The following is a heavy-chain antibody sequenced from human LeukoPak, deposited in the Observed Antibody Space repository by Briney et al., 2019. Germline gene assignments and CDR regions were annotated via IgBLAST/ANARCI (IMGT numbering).Heavy chain of an antibody. V-gene: IGHV3-73*01. J-gene: IGHJ6*02. CDR2: IRSKANSYAT. Sequence: GGSLRLSCAASGFTFSGSAMHWVRQASGKGLEWVGRIRSKANSYATAYAASVKGRFTISRDDSKNPAYLQMNSLKTEDTAVYYCTSFSRSRDYYYYYGMDVWGQGTTVTDSS. CDR3: TSFSRSRDYYYYYGMDV. D-gene: IGHD3-3*01. CDR1: GFTFSGSA.